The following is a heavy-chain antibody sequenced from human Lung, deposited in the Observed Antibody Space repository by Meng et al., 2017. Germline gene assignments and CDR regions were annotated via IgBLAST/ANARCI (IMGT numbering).Heavy chain of an antibody. V-gene: IGHV4-34*01. J-gene: IGHJ4*02. CDR1: GGSFSDYY. D-gene: IGHD4-11*01. CDR3: ARGPTTMAHDFDY. CDR2: INHSGST. Sequence: VLLQQWGEGLLKPSETLSLTCVVSGGSFSDYYWSWIRQPPGKGLEWIGEINHSGSTNYNPSLESRATISVDTSQNNLSLKLSSVTAADSAVYYCARGPTTMAHDFDYWGQGTLVTVSS.